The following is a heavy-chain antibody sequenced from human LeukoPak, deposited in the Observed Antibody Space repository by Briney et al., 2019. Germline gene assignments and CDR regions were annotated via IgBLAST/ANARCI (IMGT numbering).Heavy chain of an antibody. CDR2: ISYDGSNK. CDR3: ARERGYNYGYDY. D-gene: IGHD5-18*01. V-gene: IGHV3-30-3*01. CDR1: GFTFSSFA. J-gene: IGHJ4*02. Sequence: GGSLRLSCAASGFTFSSFAMHWVRQAPGKGLEWVAVISYDGSNKYYADSVKGRFTISRDNSKNTLYLQMNSLRAEDTAVYYCARERGYNYGYDYWGQGTLVTVSS.